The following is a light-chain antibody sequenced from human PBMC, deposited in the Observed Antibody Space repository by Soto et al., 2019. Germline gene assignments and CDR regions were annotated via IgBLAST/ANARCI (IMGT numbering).Light chain of an antibody. CDR1: QSISSC. CDR2: AAS. J-gene: IGKJ1*01. Sequence: DIQMTQSPSSLSASVGDRVTITFRASQSISSCLNWYQQKQGKAPKVLIYAASNLQSGVPSRFSGSGSGTDFTLTISSLHPDDFATYYCQQSYSTPLTFGQGTKVEIK. V-gene: IGKV1-39*01. CDR3: QQSYSTPLT.